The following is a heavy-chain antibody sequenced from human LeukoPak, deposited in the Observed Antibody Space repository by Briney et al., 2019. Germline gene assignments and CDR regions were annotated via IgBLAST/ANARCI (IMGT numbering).Heavy chain of an antibody. CDR1: GGSFSGYY. CDR2: INHSGST. CDR3: ARDRGYGSGSYYKRKNDY. Sequence: SETLSLTCAVYGGSFSGYYWSWIRQPPGKGLEWIGEINHSGSTNYNPSLKSRVTISVDTSKNQFSLKLSSVTAADTAVYYCARDRGYGSGSYYKRKNDYWGQGTLVTVSS. V-gene: IGHV4-34*01. D-gene: IGHD3-10*01. J-gene: IGHJ4*02.